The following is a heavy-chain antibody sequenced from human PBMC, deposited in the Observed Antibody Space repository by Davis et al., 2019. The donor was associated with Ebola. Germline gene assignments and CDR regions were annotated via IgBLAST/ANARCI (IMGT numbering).Heavy chain of an antibody. D-gene: IGHD3-22*01. CDR3: ARDPFRPWDYESSGYYFDY. Sequence: PGGSLRLSCAASGFTFSSYGMHWVRQAPGKGLEWVAFIRYDGSNKYYADSVKGRFTISRDNAKNSLYLQMNSLRAEDTAMYYCARDPFRPWDYESSGYYFDYWGRGTLVTVSS. CDR1: GFTFSSYG. J-gene: IGHJ4*02. CDR2: IRYDGSNK. V-gene: IGHV3-30*02.